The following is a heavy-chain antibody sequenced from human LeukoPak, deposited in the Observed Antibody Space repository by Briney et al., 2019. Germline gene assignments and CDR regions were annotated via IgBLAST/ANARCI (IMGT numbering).Heavy chain of an antibody. V-gene: IGHV3-74*01. CDR2: INSDGSST. Sequence: GGSLRPSCAASGFTFSSYWMHWVRQAPGKGLVWVSRINSDGSSTSYADSVKGRFTISRDNAKNTLYLQMNSLRAEDTAVYYCARDYTQYYYYYYMDVWGKGTTVTVSS. CDR3: ARDYTQYYYYYYMDV. CDR1: GFTFSSYW. J-gene: IGHJ6*03. D-gene: IGHD3-16*01.